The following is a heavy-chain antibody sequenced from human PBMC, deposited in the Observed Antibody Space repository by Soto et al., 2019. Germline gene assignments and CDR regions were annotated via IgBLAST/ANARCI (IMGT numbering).Heavy chain of an antibody. CDR2: IRSKAYSYAT. V-gene: IGHV3-73*01. CDR1: GFTFSGSA. CDR3: TSAYKRTSVTTGDLDY. J-gene: IGHJ4*02. Sequence: EVQLVESGGGLVQPGGSLKLSCAASGFTFSGSAMHWVRQASGKGLERVGRIRSKAYSYATAYAASMKGRFTISRDDSKNTAYLQMNGLKAEDTAIYYCTSAYKRTSVTTGDLDYWGQGTLVTVSS. D-gene: IGHD4-17*01.